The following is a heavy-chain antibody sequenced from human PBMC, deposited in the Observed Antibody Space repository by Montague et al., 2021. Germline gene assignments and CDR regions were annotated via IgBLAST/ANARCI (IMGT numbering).Heavy chain of an antibody. J-gene: IGHJ6*02. CDR1: GGSISSSSYY. D-gene: IGHD4-23*01. Sequence: SETLSLTCTVSGGSISSSSYYWGWIRQPPGRGLEWIGSIYYSGSTYYTPSLKSRLTISVDTTNNQFSLKLSSVTAADTAVYHGVVTPSLYYHGMDVWGHGTTVIVSS. V-gene: IGHV4-39*01. CDR3: VVTPSLYYHGMDV. CDR2: IYYSGST.